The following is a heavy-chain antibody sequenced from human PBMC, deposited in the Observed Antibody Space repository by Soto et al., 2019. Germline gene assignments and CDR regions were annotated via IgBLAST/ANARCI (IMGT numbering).Heavy chain of an antibody. J-gene: IGHJ5*02. V-gene: IGHV5-51*01. CDR3: ARSGRKITIFGVVPPRWLDP. CDR2: IYPGDSDT. D-gene: IGHD3-3*01. Sequence: GESLKISCKGSGYSFTSYWIGWVRQMPGKGLEWMGIIYPGDSDTRYSPSFQGQVTISADKSISTAYLQWSSLKASDTAMYYCARSGRKITIFGVVPPRWLDPWGQGTLVTVSS. CDR1: GYSFTSYW.